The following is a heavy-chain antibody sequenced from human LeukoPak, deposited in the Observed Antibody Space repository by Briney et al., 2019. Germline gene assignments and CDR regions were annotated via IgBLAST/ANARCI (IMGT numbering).Heavy chain of an antibody. CDR3: ARDWGATAAGYNWFDP. CDR1: GFTFVSYW. V-gene: IGHV3-74*01. J-gene: IGHJ5*02. Sequence: GGSLRLSCAASGFTFVSYWMHWVRQAPGKGLVWVSRINSDGTSTSYADSVKGRFTISRHNAKNTLYLQMTSLRAEDTAVYYCARDWGATAAGYNWFDPWGQGTLVTVSS. D-gene: IGHD6-13*01. CDR2: INSDGTST.